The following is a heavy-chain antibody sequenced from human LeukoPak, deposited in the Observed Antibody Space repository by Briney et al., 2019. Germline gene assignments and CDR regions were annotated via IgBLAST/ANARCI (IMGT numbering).Heavy chain of an antibody. CDR1: GYTFTSYA. V-gene: IGHV1-3*01. D-gene: IGHD3-16*01. J-gene: IGHJ6*04. CDR3: ARGLGGRRVYYYYGMDV. Sequence: ASVKVSCRASGYTFTSYAMHWVRQAPGQRLEWMGWINAGNGNTKYSQKFQGRVTITRDTSASTAYMELSSLRSEDTAVYYCARGLGGRRVYYYYGMDVWGKGTTVTGSS. CDR2: INAGNGNT.